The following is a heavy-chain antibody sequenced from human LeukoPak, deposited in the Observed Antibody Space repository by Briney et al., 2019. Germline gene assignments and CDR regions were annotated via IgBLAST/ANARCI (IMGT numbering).Heavy chain of an antibody. CDR2: VFYSRNS. Sequence: PSETLSLTCTVPGGFTRAYYWSWVRQPLGKGLEWIGSVFYSRNSNYNPSLTRRVAMSVDTSKSHFSLKLTSVIAADTAVYYCARVNPLGYFDQWGQGTLVAVSP. CDR1: GGFTRAYY. J-gene: IGHJ4*02. V-gene: IGHV4-59*13. CDR3: ARVNPLGYFDQ.